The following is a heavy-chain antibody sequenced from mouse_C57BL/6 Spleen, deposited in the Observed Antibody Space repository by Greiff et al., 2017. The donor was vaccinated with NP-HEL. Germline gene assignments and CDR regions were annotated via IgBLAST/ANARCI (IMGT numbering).Heavy chain of an antibody. CDR1: GFTFTDYY. V-gene: IGHV1-36*01. J-gene: IGHJ4*01. CDR2: VYPYNGGT. Sequence: EVKLVESGPVLVKPGPSVKISCKASGFTFTDYYMHWVKQSHGKSLEWIGLVYPYNGGTSYNQKFKGKATLTVDTSSSTAYMELNSLTSEDSAVYYCAREATTVVALDAMDYWGQGTSVTVSS. CDR3: AREATTVVALDAMDY. D-gene: IGHD1-1*01.